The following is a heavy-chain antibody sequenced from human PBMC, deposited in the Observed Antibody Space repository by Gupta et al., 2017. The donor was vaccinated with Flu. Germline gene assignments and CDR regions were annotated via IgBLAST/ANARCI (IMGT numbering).Heavy chain of an antibody. V-gene: IGHV3-7*01. CDR2: INRDGSVI. CDR1: GFTLSDYW. J-gene: IGHJ5*01. D-gene: IGHD4-17*01. Sequence: EVQLVESGGGLVQPGGSLRLSCRASGFTLSDYWMSWVRQAPGKGPELVANINRDGSVINYMDFVRGRFTISRDNAKNAVYFQMNSLRVDDTAVYYCARDVGSGDYDSWGQGTLVTVSS. CDR3: ARDVGSGDYDS.